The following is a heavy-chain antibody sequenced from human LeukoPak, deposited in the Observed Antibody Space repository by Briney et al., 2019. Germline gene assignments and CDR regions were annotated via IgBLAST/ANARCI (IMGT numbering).Heavy chain of an antibody. V-gene: IGHV3-23*01. Sequence: GGSLRLSCAASGFSFSNAWMSWVRQAPGKGLEWVSAISSSDDGTYHAGSVRGRFTISRDSSKNTLYLQMNNLRTEDAAIYYCAKAPVTSCRGAFCYPLDSWGQGTLVTVSS. J-gene: IGHJ4*02. D-gene: IGHD2-15*01. CDR2: ISSSDDGT. CDR3: AKAPVTSCRGAFCYPLDS. CDR1: GFSFSNAW.